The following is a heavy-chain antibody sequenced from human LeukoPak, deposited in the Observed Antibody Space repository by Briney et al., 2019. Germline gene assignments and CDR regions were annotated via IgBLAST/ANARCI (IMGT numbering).Heavy chain of an antibody. J-gene: IGHJ4*02. V-gene: IGHV1-18*01. CDR2: ISAYNGNT. D-gene: IGHD3/OR15-3a*01. CDR1: GYTFTSYG. Sequence: ASVKVSCKASGYTFTSYGISWVRQAPGQGLEWMGWISAYNGNTNYAQKLQGRVTMTTDTSTSTAYMELRSLRSDDTAVYYCARGGFAVFWTVYYLFDYGARETLVTVSS. CDR3: ARGGFAVFWTVYYLFDY.